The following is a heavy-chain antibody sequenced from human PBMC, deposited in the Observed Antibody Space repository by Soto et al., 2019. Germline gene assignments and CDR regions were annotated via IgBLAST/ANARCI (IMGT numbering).Heavy chain of an antibody. J-gene: IGHJ3*02. Sequence: QVQLVQSGAEVKKPGASVKVSCKASGYTFTSYGISWVRQAPGQGLEWMGWISAYNGNTNYAQKLQGRVTMTTDTSKSTAYRELRSLRYDDTAVYYCARTVSHGSGSYAGVTHAFDIWGQGTMVTVSS. CDR3: ARTVSHGSGSYAGVTHAFDI. CDR1: GYTFTSYG. V-gene: IGHV1-18*01. D-gene: IGHD3-10*01. CDR2: ISAYNGNT.